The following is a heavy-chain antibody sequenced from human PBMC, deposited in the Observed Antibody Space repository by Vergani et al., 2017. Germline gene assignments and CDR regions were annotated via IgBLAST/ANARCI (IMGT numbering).Heavy chain of an antibody. CDR3: ARGPTDYGDYVGYYFDY. V-gene: IGHV4-61*02. CDR2: IYTSGST. D-gene: IGHD4-17*01. Sequence: QVQLQESGPGLVKPSQTLSLTCTVSGGSISSGSYYWSWIRQPAGKGLEWIGRIYTSGSTNYNPSLKSRVTISVDTSKNQFSLKLSSVTAADTAVYYCARGPTDYGDYVGYYFDYWGQGTLVTVSS. CDR1: GGSISSGSYY. J-gene: IGHJ4*02.